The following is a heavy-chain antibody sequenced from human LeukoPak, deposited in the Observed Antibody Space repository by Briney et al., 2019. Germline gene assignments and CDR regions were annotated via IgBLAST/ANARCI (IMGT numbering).Heavy chain of an antibody. J-gene: IGHJ4*02. CDR3: ARDDYYYDSSGSTKNFDY. D-gene: IGHD3-22*01. V-gene: IGHV3-30-3*01. CDR1: GFTFSDYY. Sequence: GGSLRLSCAVSGFTFSDYYMSWIRQAPGKGLEWVAVISYDGSNKYYTDSVKGRFTISRDNSKNTLYLQMNSLRAEDTAVYYCARDDYYYDSSGSTKNFDYWGQGTLVTVSS. CDR2: ISYDGSNK.